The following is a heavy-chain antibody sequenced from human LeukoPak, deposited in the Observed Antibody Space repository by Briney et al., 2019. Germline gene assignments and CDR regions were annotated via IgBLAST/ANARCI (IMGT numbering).Heavy chain of an antibody. CDR1: GFTFSSYA. CDR3: ARDRSDGFDY. CDR2: LYSGGNT. V-gene: IGHV3-53*01. J-gene: IGHJ4*02. Sequence: GGSLRLSCAASGFTFSSYAMSWVRQAPGKGLEWVSVLYSGGNTYYADSVKGRFTISRDNSKNTLYLQMNSLRTEDTAAYYCARDRSDGFDYWGQGTLVTVSS.